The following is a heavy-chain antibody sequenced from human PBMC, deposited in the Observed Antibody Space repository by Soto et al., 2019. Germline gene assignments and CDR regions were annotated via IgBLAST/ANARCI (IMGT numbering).Heavy chain of an antibody. CDR2: LTGSGYTT. J-gene: IGHJ4*02. V-gene: IGHV3-23*01. CDR1: GFTFSTYA. D-gene: IGHD3-10*01. Sequence: AGGSLRLSCAASGFTFSTYAMTWVRQAPGKGLEWVSTLTGSGYTTYYADYVKGRFTISRDNSKNTLYLQMNSLRVEDTAVYYCAKESRYYYVSGSYLPLDYWGQGTLVTVSS. CDR3: AKESRYYYVSGSYLPLDY.